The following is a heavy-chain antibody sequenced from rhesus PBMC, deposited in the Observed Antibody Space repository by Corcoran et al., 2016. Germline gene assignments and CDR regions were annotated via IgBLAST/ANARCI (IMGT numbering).Heavy chain of an antibody. Sequence: QVQLQESGPGLVKPSETLALTCAVSGDSISSGYYWGWIRQPPGKGLEYSGHIIGSDGSPFHNPFPRSRVTISKDTSKNQFSLGLNSVTAADTAVYYCAKEPAMAYWGQGVLVTVSS. CDR3: AKEPAMAY. CDR2: IIGSDGSP. D-gene: IGHD2-2*01. V-gene: IGHV4-99*02. J-gene: IGHJ4*01. CDR1: GDSISSGYY.